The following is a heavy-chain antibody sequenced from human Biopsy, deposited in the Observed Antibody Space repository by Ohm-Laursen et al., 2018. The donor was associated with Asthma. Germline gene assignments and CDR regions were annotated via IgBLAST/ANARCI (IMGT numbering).Heavy chain of an antibody. CDR2: VFYSGTT. Sequence: SQTLSLTCRVSGGYTGGSDHHWAWIRQSPGKGLEWIGFVFYSGTTHYSRSLERRLYISIDTARNEFSMRLRSLTAADTAVYYCARQQFAASPDDYWGRGTLVTVSS. V-gene: IGHV4-30-4*01. J-gene: IGHJ4*02. CDR3: ARQQFAASPDDY. CDR1: GGYTGGSDHH. D-gene: IGHD5-24*01.